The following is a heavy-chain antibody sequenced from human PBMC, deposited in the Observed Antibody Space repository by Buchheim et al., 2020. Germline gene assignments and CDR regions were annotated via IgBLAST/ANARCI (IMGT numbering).Heavy chain of an antibody. CDR3: ARGSYQTGWRGFSYYSMDV. D-gene: IGHD6-19*01. CDR1: GASINSGGYY. J-gene: IGHJ6*02. V-gene: IGHV4-39*07. CDR2: IYSGGST. Sequence: HLQGSGPGLVRPSETLSLTCTVSGASINSGGYYWDWVRQPPGKGLEWVGHIYSGGSTYLNPSLKSRVTISFDASNNQISLMLTSVTAADTGTYYCARGSYQTGWRGFSYYSMDVWGQGT.